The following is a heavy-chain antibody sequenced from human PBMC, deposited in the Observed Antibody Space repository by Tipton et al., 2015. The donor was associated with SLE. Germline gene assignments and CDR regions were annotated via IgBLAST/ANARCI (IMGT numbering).Heavy chain of an antibody. CDR2: MKPDGSER. CDR3: ARDITGYSYGWYAIDR. J-gene: IGHJ5*02. D-gene: IGHD6-19*01. V-gene: IGHV3-7*01. CDR1: GFTFTTYW. Sequence: SLRLSCAASGFTFTTYWMTWVRQAPGKGLEWVANMKPDGSERYYVGSVKGRFTISRDNAKNTVFLQMNNLGADDTAVYYCARDITGYSYGWYAIDRWGQGTLVTVSS.